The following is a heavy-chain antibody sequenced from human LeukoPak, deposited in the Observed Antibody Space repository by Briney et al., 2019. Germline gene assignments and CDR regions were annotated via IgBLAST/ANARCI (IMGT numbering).Heavy chain of an antibody. J-gene: IGHJ4*02. CDR3: ARDGNYDSSGHFDY. D-gene: IGHD3-22*01. CDR1: GYTCTGYY. CDR2: INPNSGGT. Sequence: ASVKVSCKASGYTCTGYYMHWVRQAPGQGLEWMGWINPNSGGTNYAQKFQGRVTMTRDTSISTAYMELSRLRSDDTAVYYCARDGNYDSSGHFDYWGQGTLVTVSS. V-gene: IGHV1-2*02.